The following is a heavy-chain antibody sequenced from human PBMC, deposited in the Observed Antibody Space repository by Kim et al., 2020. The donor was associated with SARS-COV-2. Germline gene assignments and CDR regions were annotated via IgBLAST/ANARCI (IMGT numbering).Heavy chain of an antibody. CDR2: INHSGST. CDR3: ARGVAMVKSFPDY. J-gene: IGHJ4*02. D-gene: IGHD5-18*01. Sequence: SETLSLTCAVSGGSFSAYYWSWIRQAPGKGLEWIGEINHSGSTNYNPSLKSRVTISEDASLKLSSVTAADTAVYYCARGVAMVKSFPDYWGQGTLVTGSS. V-gene: IGHV4-34*01. CDR1: GGSFSAYY.